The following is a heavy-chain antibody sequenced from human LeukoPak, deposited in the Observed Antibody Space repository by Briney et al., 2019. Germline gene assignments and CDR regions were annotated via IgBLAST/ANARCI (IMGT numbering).Heavy chain of an antibody. CDR3: ARAVAGTFDY. Sequence: KAGGSLRLSCAASGFTFSSYSMNWVRQAPGKGLEWVSSISSSSSYIYYADSVKGRFTISRDSAKNSLYLQMNSLRAEDTAVYYCARAVAGTFDYWGQGTLVTVSS. V-gene: IGHV3-21*01. CDR1: GFTFSSYS. D-gene: IGHD6-19*01. CDR2: ISSSSSYI. J-gene: IGHJ4*02.